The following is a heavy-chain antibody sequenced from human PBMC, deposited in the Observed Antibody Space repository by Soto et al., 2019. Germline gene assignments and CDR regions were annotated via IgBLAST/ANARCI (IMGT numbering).Heavy chain of an antibody. D-gene: IGHD2-2*01. CDR3: AKGLRFKNFSTSPIDYFDH. J-gene: IGHJ4*02. CDR2: SSGSGDNT. Sequence: VQLLEFGGGLVQPGESLRLSCAASGFTFSSYAMSWVRQAPGKGLEWVSASSGSGDNTYYADSVRGRFSISRDNSKNTLHRDMYSLRAEDTAVYYCAKGLRFKNFSTSPIDYFDHWGQGTLVTVSS. V-gene: IGHV3-23*01. CDR1: GFTFSSYA.